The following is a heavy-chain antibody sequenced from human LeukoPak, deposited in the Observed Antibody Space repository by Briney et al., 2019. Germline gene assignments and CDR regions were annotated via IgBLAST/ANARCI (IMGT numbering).Heavy chain of an antibody. CDR1: GGSISSSSYY. V-gene: IGHV4-39*07. J-gene: IGHJ4*02. Sequence: SETLSLTCTVSGGSISSSSYYWGWIRQPPGKGLEWIGSIYYSGSTNCNPSLKSRVTLSVDTSKNQFFLKLSSVTAADTAVYYCARVGAGAFDYWGQGTLVTVSS. CDR3: ARVGAGAFDY. D-gene: IGHD1-26*01. CDR2: IYYSGST.